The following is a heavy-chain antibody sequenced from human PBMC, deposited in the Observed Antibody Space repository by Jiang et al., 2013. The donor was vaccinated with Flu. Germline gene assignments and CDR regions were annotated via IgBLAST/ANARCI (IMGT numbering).Heavy chain of an antibody. CDR2: SFYSGNT. J-gene: IGHJ4*02. Sequence: GLVKPSETLSLTCTVSGGPISSSAYYWGWIRQPPGSGLEWIAMSFYSGNTYYNPSLKSRVTMSVDMYKNQFSLNLTSVTAADTAIYYCARLKGSRKYFDFWGRGSLVTVSS. D-gene: IGHD6-19*01. CDR1: GGPISSSAYY. V-gene: IGHV4-39*01. CDR3: ARLKGSRKYFDF.